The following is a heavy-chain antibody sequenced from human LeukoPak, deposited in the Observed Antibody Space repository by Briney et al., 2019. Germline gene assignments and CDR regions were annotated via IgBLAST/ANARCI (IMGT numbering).Heavy chain of an antibody. CDR1: GYTFTGSY. Sequence: APVKVSCKASGYTFTGSYMHWVRQAPGQGLEWMGWINANSGGASYAQRFQGRVTMTRDTSISTAYMELSRLTSDDTAVYYCARLGQVILPNDAFDIWGQGTMVTVSS. CDR3: ARLGQVILPNDAFDI. D-gene: IGHD1-26*01. CDR2: INANSGGA. J-gene: IGHJ3*02. V-gene: IGHV1-2*02.